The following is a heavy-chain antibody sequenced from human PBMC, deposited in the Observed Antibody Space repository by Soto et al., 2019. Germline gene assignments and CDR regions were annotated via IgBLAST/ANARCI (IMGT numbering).Heavy chain of an antibody. V-gene: IGHV5-10-1*01. CDR1: GDSFAGYW. Sequence: GESLKISCNGSGDSFAGYWITWVRQKPGKGLEWMGRIDPSDSQTYYSPSFRGHVTISATKSITTVFLQWSSLRASDTAMYYCARQIYDSDTGPNFQYYFDSWGQGTPVTVSS. J-gene: IGHJ4*02. D-gene: IGHD3-22*01. CDR2: IDPSDSQT. CDR3: ARQIYDSDTGPNFQYYFDS.